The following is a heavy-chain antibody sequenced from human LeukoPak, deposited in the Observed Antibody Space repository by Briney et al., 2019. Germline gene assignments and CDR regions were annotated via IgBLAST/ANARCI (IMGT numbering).Heavy chain of an antibody. CDR3: ARHPIFSGMGSELWFDP. CDR1: NGSISSSSYY. D-gene: IGHD3-10*01. CDR2: RGAT. J-gene: IGHJ5*02. Sequence: SETLSLTCTVSNGSISSSSYYWGWIRQPPGKGLEWIGSRGATFYKPSLKSRVTISVDTSKNQFSLKLSSVTAADTAVYYCARHPIFSGMGSELWFDPWGQGTLVTVSS. V-gene: IGHV4-39*01.